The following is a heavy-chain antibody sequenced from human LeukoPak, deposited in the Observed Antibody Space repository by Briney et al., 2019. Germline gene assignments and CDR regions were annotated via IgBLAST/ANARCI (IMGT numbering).Heavy chain of an antibody. Sequence: GSLRLSCAASGFTVSSNYMSWVRQPPGKGLEWIGSIYYSGSTYYNPSLKSRVTISVDTSKNQFSLKLSSVTAADTAVYYCARGQRDTAMATWGQGTLVTVSS. CDR3: ARGQRDTAMAT. CDR2: IYYSGST. V-gene: IGHV4-39*07. J-gene: IGHJ5*02. D-gene: IGHD5-18*01. CDR1: GFTVSSNY.